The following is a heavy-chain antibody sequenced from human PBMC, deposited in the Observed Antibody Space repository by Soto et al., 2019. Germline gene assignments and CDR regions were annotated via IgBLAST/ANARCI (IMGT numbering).Heavy chain of an antibody. Sequence: SETLSLTCTVSGGSISSGGYYWSWIRQHPGKGLEWIGYIYYSGTTYHNPSLKSRVTISVDTSKNQFSLKLSSVTAADTAVYFCARRGYSSGWYYFDYWGQGALVTVSS. CDR1: GGSISSGGYY. J-gene: IGHJ4*02. D-gene: IGHD6-19*01. CDR3: ARRGYSSGWYYFDY. V-gene: IGHV4-30-4*02. CDR2: IYYSGTT.